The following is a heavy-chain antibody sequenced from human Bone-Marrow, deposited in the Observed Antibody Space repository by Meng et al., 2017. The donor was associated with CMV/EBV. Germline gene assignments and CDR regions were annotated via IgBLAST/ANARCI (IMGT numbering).Heavy chain of an antibody. CDR3: AKDRWPIRH. D-gene: IGHD3-3*02. CDR1: GFTFRSYG. Sequence: GESLKISCAASGFTFRSYGMHWVRQAPGKGLEWVAFILYDESNKYYGDSVKGRFTIFRDNAYNTLFLQMDSLRAEDTAVYYCAKDRWPIRHWGQGTLVTGSS. V-gene: IGHV3-30*02. J-gene: IGHJ4*02. CDR2: ILYDESNK.